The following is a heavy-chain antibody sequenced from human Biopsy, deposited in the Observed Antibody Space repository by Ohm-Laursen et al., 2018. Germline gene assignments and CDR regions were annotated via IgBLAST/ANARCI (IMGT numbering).Heavy chain of an antibody. Sequence: GSLRLSCAASGFMFSASWMSWVRQAPGKGLEWVANINPDGSVKYFADSVKGRFTISRDNAENSMHLQMSSLTVDDTAVYYCARDERWGQGTLVTVSS. CDR2: INPDGSVK. CDR3: ARDER. D-gene: IGHD5-24*01. CDR1: GFMFSASW. V-gene: IGHV3-7*01. J-gene: IGHJ4*02.